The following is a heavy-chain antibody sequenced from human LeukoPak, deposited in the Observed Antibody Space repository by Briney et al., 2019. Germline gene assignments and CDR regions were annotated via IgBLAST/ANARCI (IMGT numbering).Heavy chain of an antibody. CDR2: IRSSSSTV. Sequence: GGSLRLSCAASGFTFSSYSMNWVRQAPGKGLEWVSYIRSSSSTVYYADSVKGRFTISRDNAKNSLYLQMNSLRAEDTAVYYCARDLRGTGYNFDYWGQGTLVTVSS. CDR3: ARDLRGTGYNFDY. D-gene: IGHD3/OR15-3a*01. J-gene: IGHJ4*02. CDR1: GFTFSSYS. V-gene: IGHV3-48*04.